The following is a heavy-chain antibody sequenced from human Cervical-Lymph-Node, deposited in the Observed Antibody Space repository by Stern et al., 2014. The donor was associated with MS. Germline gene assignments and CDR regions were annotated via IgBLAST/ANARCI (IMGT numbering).Heavy chain of an antibody. D-gene: IGHD1-26*01. CDR3: ARLVGATGYYYGLDV. V-gene: IGHV2-70*01. CDR1: GFSLSSDGMC. CDR2: LDWGNDK. Sequence: ESGPALVKPTQTLTLTCTFSGFSLSSDGMCVSWIRQPPGKALEWLALLDWGNDKYYSASLKTRLSISKDTSKNQVVLTMTNIDPVDTGTYFCARLVGATGYYYGLDVWGQGTTVTVSS. J-gene: IGHJ6*02.